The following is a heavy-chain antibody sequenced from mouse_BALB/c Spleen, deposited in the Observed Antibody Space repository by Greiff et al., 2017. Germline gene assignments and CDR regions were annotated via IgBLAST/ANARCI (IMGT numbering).Heavy chain of an antibody. CDR2: ISNGGGST. CDR1: GFTFSSYT. Sequence: EVQLVESGGGLVQPGGSLKLSCAASGFTFSSYTMSWVRQTPEKRLEWVAYISNGGGSTYYPDTVKGRFTISRDNAKNTLYLQMSSLKSEDTAMYYCARQPPVISTVVRGAGYWYFEVWGAGTTVTVSS. J-gene: IGHJ1*01. CDR3: ARQPPVISTVVRGAGYWYFEV. D-gene: IGHD1-1*01. V-gene: IGHV5-12-2*01.